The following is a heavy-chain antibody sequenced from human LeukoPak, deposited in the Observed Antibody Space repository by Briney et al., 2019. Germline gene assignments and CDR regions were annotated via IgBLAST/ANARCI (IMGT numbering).Heavy chain of an antibody. Sequence: SETLSLTCTVSGGSISSYYWSWIRQPPGKGLEWIGYIYYSGSTNYNPSLKSRVTISVDTSKNQFSLKLSSVTAADTAVYYCARDQGDTILDAFDIWGQGTMVTVSS. CDR2: IYYSGST. CDR3: ARDQGDTILDAFDI. D-gene: IGHD1-26*01. CDR1: GGSISSYY. V-gene: IGHV4-59*12. J-gene: IGHJ3*02.